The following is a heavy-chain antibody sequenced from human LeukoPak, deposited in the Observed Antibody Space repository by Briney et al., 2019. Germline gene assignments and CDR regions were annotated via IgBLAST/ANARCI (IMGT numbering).Heavy chain of an antibody. CDR3: ARELYGDDPTVVDY. J-gene: IGHJ4*02. D-gene: IGHD4-17*01. V-gene: IGHV1-46*01. CDR2: INPSGGST. Sequence: GASVKVSCKASGYTFTNYFMHWVRQAPGQGLEWMGIINPSGGSTTYAQKFQGRVTMTRDTSTSTVYMELRSLRSDDTAVYYCARELYGDDPTVVDYWGQGTLVTVSS. CDR1: GYTFTNYF.